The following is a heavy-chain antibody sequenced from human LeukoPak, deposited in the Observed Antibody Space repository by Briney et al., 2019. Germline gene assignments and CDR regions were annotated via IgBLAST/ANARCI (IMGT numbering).Heavy chain of an antibody. Sequence: SETLSLTCTVSGDSVRTSNSYWGWIRQPPGKGLEWIGSMYYSGNTYYNPSLKSRVTISVDTSKNQLSLRLSSVTAADTAVYYCARHPHYYFDNSARWGQGTLVTVSS. CDR2: MYYSGNT. D-gene: IGHD3-22*01. CDR1: GDSVRTSNSY. J-gene: IGHJ4*02. CDR3: ARHPHYYFDNSAR. V-gene: IGHV4-39*01.